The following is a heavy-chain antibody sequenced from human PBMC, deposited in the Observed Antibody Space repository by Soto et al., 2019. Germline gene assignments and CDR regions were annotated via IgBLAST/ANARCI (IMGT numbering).Heavy chain of an antibody. J-gene: IGHJ4*02. V-gene: IGHV1-8*01. Sequence: QVQLVQSGAEVKKPGASVKVSCKASGYTFTSYDINWVRQATGQGLEWMGWMNPNSGNTGYAQKFQGRVTMTRNTSITTANMALSSLRSEDTAVYNGERPPRSDKKAYGGQGTLVTVSA. D-gene: IGHD3-3*01. CDR3: ERPPRSDKKAY. CDR1: GYTFTSYD. CDR2: MNPNSGNT.